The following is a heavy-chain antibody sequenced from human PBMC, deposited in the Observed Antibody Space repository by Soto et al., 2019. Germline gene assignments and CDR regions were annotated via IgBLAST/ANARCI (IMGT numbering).Heavy chain of an antibody. D-gene: IGHD3-22*01. CDR1: GFTLSSYG. CDR2: IWYDGSDK. V-gene: IGHV3-33*06. CDR3: AKGRDSSGYYYAY. Sequence: QVQLVESGGGVVQPGRSLRLSCAASGFTLSSYGMHWVRQAPGKGLEWVAVIWYDGSDKYYAEGRFTISRDNSKNTLYLQMNSLRPEDTAVYYCAKGRDSSGYYYAYWGQGALVTVSS. J-gene: IGHJ4*02.